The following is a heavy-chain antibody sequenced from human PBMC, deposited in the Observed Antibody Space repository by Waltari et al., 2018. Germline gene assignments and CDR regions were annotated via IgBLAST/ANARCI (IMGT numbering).Heavy chain of an antibody. CDR3: ARVRKGGSYYFDY. V-gene: IGHV1-8*03. Sequence: QVQLVQSGAEVKKPGASVKVSCKASGYTFTSYDINWVRQATGQGLEWRGWCKPNSGNTAYAQKFQGRVTITRNTSISTAYMELSSLRSEDTAVYYCARVRKGGSYYFDYWGQGTLVTVSS. D-gene: IGHD1-26*01. CDR1: GYTFTSYD. J-gene: IGHJ4*02. CDR2: CKPNSGNT.